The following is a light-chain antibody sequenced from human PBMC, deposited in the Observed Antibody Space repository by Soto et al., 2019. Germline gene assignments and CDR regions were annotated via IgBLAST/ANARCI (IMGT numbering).Light chain of an antibody. CDR3: ATWDGSLPGEV. V-gene: IGLV2-14*01. J-gene: IGLJ2*01. CDR1: SSDIGGYNY. Sequence: QSVLTQPASVSGSPGQSITISCTGTSSDIGGYNYVSWYQQHPGKAPKLMIYKVYDRPSGVSNRFSGSKSGNTASLTISGLQSEDEADYYCATWDGSLPGEVFGGGTKLTVL. CDR2: KVY.